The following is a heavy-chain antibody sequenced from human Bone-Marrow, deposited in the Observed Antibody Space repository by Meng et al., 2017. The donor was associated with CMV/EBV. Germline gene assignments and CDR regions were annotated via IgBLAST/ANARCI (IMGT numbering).Heavy chain of an antibody. CDR3: AKASRSTGDRVGFAY. CDR1: GFTFSSYA. D-gene: IGHD7-27*01. CDR2: ISGSGGST. J-gene: IGHJ4*02. Sequence: GESLKISCAASGFTFSSYAMSWVRQAPGKGLEWVSAISGSGGSTYYADSVKGRFTISRDNSKNTLYLQMNSLRAEDTAVYYCAKASRSTGDRVGFAYWGQGTRVTVSS. V-gene: IGHV3-23*01.